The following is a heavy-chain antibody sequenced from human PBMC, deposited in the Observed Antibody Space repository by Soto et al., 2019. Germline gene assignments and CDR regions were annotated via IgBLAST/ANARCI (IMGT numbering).Heavy chain of an antibody. J-gene: IGHJ6*02. Sequence: GESLKISCKGSGYSFTSYWIGWGRQMPGKGLEWMGIIYPGDSDTRYSPSFQGQVTISADESISTAYLQWSSLKASDTAMYYCARQNCSSTSCYPYYYYGMDVWGQGTTVTVSS. CDR3: ARQNCSSTSCYPYYYYGMDV. D-gene: IGHD2-2*01. V-gene: IGHV5-51*01. CDR1: GYSFTSYW. CDR2: IYPGDSDT.